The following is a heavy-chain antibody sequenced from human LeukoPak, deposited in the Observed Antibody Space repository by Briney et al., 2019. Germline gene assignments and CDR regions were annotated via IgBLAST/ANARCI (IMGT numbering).Heavy chain of an antibody. J-gene: IGHJ4*02. Sequence: GGSLRLSCAASGFTFSYYSMNWVRQAPGKGLEWVSYISDSSDTMYYADSVKGRFTISRDNAKNSLYLQMSSLRAEDTAVYYCAKGPEVRGVIVILKTGEKGALDYWGQGTLVTVSS. CDR1: GFTFSYYS. V-gene: IGHV3-48*01. CDR3: AKGPEVRGVIVILKTGEKGALDY. CDR2: ISDSSDTM. D-gene: IGHD3-10*01.